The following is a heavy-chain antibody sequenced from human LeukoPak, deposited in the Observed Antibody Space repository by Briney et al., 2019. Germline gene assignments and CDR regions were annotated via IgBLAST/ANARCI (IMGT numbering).Heavy chain of an antibody. D-gene: IGHD3-10*01. CDR2: MNPNSGNT. Sequence: ASVKVSCKASGYTFTSYDINWVRQATGQVIEWMGWMNPNSGNTGYAQKFQGRVTMTRNTSISTAYMELSSLRSEDTAVYYCARDRYGSGSYWNYWGQGTLVTVSS. CDR3: ARDRYGSGSYWNY. CDR1: GYTFTSYD. V-gene: IGHV1-8*01. J-gene: IGHJ4*02.